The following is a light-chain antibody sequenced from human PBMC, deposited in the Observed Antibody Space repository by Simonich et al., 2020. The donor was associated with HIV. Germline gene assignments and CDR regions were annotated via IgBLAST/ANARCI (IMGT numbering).Light chain of an antibody. J-gene: IGKJ4*01. CDR3: QQYYSTPLT. V-gene: IGKV4-1*01. CDR1: QSVLYSSNNKNY. CDR2: WAS. Sequence: DIVMTQSPDSLAVSLGERATINCKSSQSVLYSSNNKNYLAWYHQKPGPPPKLLIYWASTRESGVPDRCSGSGSGTDFTLTITSLQAEDVAVYFCQQYYSTPLTFGGGTKVEIK.